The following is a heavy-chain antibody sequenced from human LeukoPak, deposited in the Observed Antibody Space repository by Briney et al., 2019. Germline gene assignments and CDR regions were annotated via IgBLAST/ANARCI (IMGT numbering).Heavy chain of an antibody. J-gene: IGHJ4*02. CDR3: ARPLSGYYFDY. CDR2: IDHSGST. Sequence: PSETLSLTCAVYGGSLSDYYWSWIRQPPGKGLEWIGEIDHSGSTNYNPSLKSRVTISVDTSKKQFSLRLSSVTAADTAVYYCARPLSGYYFDYWGQGTLVTVSS. V-gene: IGHV4-34*01. CDR1: GGSLSDYY.